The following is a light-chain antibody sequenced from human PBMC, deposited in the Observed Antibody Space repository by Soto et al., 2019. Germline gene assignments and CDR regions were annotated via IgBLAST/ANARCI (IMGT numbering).Light chain of an antibody. CDR1: QSISNN. CDR2: DAS. CDR3: QQYNNWPPKHT. J-gene: IGKJ2*01. V-gene: IGKV3-15*01. Sequence: EIVMTQSPATLSVSPGERVTLFCRASQSISNNLAWYQHKPGRAPRVLIYDASTRATGIPVRFSGSGSGTEFTLTSSSLQSDDFAVYYCQQYNNWPPKHTFGQGTKVDIK.